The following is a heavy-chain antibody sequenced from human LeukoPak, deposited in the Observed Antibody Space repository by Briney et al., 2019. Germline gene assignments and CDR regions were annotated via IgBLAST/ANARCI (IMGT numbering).Heavy chain of an antibody. CDR1: GFTFSSYS. CDR2: ISSSSSYI. J-gene: IGHJ4*02. CDR3: ARVRSYYYDSSGYYYFDY. Sequence: GGSLRLSCAASGFTFSSYSMNWVRQAPGKGLEWVSSISSSSSYIYYADSVKGRFIISRDNAKNSLYLQMNSLRAEDTAVYYCARVRSYYYDSSGYYYFDYWGQGTLVTVSS. D-gene: IGHD3-22*01. V-gene: IGHV3-21*01.